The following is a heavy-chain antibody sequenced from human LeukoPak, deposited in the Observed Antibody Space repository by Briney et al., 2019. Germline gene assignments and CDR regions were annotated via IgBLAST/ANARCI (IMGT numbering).Heavy chain of an antibody. D-gene: IGHD6-19*01. Sequence: PGGSLRLSCAASRFIFSTYSMSWVRQAPGKGPEWVSSISDGGTNTYYAASVKGRFTISRDNSKNTLSLQMNNLRDEDTAVYYCAKDAAAVTGRRAGFDYWGQGTLVTVSS. CDR1: RFIFSTYS. CDR3: AKDAAAVTGRRAGFDY. CDR2: ISDGGTNT. V-gene: IGHV3-23*01. J-gene: IGHJ4*02.